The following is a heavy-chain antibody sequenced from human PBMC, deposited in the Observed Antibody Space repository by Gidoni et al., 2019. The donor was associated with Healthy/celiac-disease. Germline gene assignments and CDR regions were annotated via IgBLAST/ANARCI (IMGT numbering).Heavy chain of an antibody. J-gene: IGHJ3*02. D-gene: IGHD4-17*01. V-gene: IGHV1-46*01. CDR1: GYTFTSYY. Sequence: QVQLVQSGAEGKKPGASVKVYCKASGYTFTSYYMHWVGQAPGQGLGWMGIINPSVGSTSYAQKFQGRVTMTRDTSTSTVYMELSSLRSEDTAVYYCARDLSRTVTTGAFDIWGQGTMVTVSS. CDR2: INPSVGST. CDR3: ARDLSRTVTTGAFDI.